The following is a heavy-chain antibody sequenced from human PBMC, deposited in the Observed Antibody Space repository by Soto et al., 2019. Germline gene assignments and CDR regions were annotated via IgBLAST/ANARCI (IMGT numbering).Heavy chain of an antibody. CDR2: INAGNGNT. CDR1: GYTLTSYA. V-gene: IGHV1-3*01. J-gene: IGHJ4*02. CDR3: ARSGPNLGGYALDY. D-gene: IGHD5-12*01. Sequence: ASVKVSCKASGYTLTSYAGHWVRQAPGQRLEWMGWINAGNGNTKYSQKFQGRVTITRDTSASTAYMELSSLRSEDTAVYYCARSGPNLGGYALDYWGQGTPVTVSS.